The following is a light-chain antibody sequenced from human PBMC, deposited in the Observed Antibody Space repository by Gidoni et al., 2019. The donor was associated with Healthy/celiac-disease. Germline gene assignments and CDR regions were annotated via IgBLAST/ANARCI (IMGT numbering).Light chain of an antibody. CDR3: RQRSNWPALT. V-gene: IGKV3-11*01. CDR1: QSISSY. Sequence: EIVLTQSPATLSLSPGERATLSFRASQSISSYLAWYQQKPGQAPRLLIYDASNRATGIPARFSGCGSGTDFTLTISSLEPEDFAVYYCRQRSNWPALTFGGGTKVEIK. CDR2: DAS. J-gene: IGKJ4*01.